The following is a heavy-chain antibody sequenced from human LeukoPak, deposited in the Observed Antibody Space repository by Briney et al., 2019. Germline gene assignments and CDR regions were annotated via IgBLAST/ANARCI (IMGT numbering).Heavy chain of an antibody. J-gene: IGHJ3*01. CDR1: GYTFTSYA. V-gene: IGHV1-18*01. Sequence: ASVKVSCKASGYTFTSYAMNWVRQAPGQGLEWMGWISAYNGNTNYAQKLQGRVTMTTDTSTSTAYMELRSLRSDDTAVYYCARDYGGNSVGDAFDVWGQGTMVTVSS. CDR3: ARDYGGNSVGDAFDV. D-gene: IGHD4-23*01. CDR2: ISAYNGNT.